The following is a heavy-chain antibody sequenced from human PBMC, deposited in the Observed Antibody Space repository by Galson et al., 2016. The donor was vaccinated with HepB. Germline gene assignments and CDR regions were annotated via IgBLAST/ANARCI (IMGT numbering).Heavy chain of an antibody. CDR1: GFSLNTGGMC. V-gene: IGHV2-70*13. D-gene: IGHD4-17*01. CDR3: ARADYGDFWFGP. Sequence: PALVKPTQTLTLTCSFSGFSLNTGGMCVGWIRQPPGKALEWLALINWDDDKYYSTSLKTRLTISKDASKNQVVLTMTNMDPVDTATYYCARADYGDFWFGPWGQGILVTVSA. CDR2: INWDDDK. J-gene: IGHJ5*02.